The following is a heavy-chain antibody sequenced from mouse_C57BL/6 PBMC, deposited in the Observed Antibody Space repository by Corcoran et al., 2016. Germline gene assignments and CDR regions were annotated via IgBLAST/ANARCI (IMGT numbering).Heavy chain of an antibody. J-gene: IGHJ4*01. Sequence: QVQLQQSGAELARPGASVKLSCKASGYTFTSYGISWVKQRTGQGLEWIGEIYPRSGNTYYNEKFKGKATLTADKSSSTAYMELRSLTSEDSAVYFCARECYDYDENYAMDYWGQGTSVTVSS. CDR2: IYPRSGNT. CDR1: GYTFTSYG. V-gene: IGHV1-81*01. CDR3: ARECYDYDENYAMDY. D-gene: IGHD2-4*01.